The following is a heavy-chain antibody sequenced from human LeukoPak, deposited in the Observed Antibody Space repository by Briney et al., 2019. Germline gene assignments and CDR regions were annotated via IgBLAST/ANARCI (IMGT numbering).Heavy chain of an antibody. CDR2: IYYSGST. CDR3: ARGGWELPWDYYGMDV. V-gene: IGHV4-59*01. D-gene: IGHD1-26*01. J-gene: IGHJ6*02. Sequence: PSETLSLTCTVSGGSISSYYWSWIRQPPGKGLEWFGYIYYSGSTNYNPSLKSRVTISVDTSKNQFSLKLSSVTAADTAVYYCARGGWELPWDYYGMDVWGQGTTVTVSS. CDR1: GGSISSYY.